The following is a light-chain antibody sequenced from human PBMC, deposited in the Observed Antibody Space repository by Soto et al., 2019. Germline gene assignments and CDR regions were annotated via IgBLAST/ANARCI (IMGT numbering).Light chain of an antibody. CDR3: SSYTSKSSLI. J-gene: IGLJ2*01. Sequence: QSVLTQPPSASGSPGHSVTISCTGTSSDVGGYRYVSWYQQLPGKAPKLLIYEVNKRPSGVPDRFSGSKSGNTASLTVSGLQAEDEADYYCSSYTSKSSLIFGGGTKLTVL. V-gene: IGLV2-8*01. CDR2: EVN. CDR1: SSDVGGYRY.